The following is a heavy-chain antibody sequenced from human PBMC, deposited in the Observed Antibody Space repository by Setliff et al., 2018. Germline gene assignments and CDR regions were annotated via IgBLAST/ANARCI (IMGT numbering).Heavy chain of an antibody. CDR3: ARGRDFWSGYLVY. CDR1: GCTFTGYY. J-gene: IGHJ4*02. CDR2: INPNSGGT. Sequence: ASVKVSCKASGCTFTGYYMHWVRQAPGQGLEWMGWINPNSGGTNYAQKFQGWVTMTRDTSISTAYMELSRLRFDDTAVYYCARGRDFWSGYLVYWGQGTLVTVSS. V-gene: IGHV1-2*04. D-gene: IGHD3-3*01.